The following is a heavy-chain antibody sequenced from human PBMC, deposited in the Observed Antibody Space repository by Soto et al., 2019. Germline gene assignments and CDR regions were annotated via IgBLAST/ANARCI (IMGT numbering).Heavy chain of an antibody. V-gene: IGHV3-48*02. CDR1: GFTFSSYS. D-gene: IGHD1-26*01. J-gene: IGHJ4*02. CDR3: ARSPEWELLPELDY. Sequence: EVQLVESGGGLEQPGGSLRLSCAASGFTFSSYSMNWVRQAPGKGLEWVSYISSSSSTIYYADSVKGRFTISRDNAKNSLYLQMNSLRDEDTAVYYWARSPEWELLPELDYWGQGTLVTVSS. CDR2: ISSSSSTI.